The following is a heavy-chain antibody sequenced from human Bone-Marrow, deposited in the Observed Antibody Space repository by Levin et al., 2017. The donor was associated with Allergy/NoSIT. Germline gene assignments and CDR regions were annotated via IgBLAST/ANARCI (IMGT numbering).Heavy chain of an antibody. CDR1: GFTVSSNY. J-gene: IGHJ3*02. Sequence: GESLKISCVASGFTVSSNYMNWVRQAPGKGLEWASVIYSGGSTYYADSVKGRFTISRDNSKNTLYLQMSSLRAEDTAVYYCATDRAYCSNTTCYLPDAFDIWGQGTMVTVSS. V-gene: IGHV3-66*01. D-gene: IGHD2-2*01. CDR2: IYSGGST. CDR3: ATDRAYCSNTTCYLPDAFDI.